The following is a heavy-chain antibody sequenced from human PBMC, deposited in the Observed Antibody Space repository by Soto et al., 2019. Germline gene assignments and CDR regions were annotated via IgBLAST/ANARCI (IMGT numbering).Heavy chain of an antibody. J-gene: IGHJ4*02. V-gene: IGHV1-24*01. CDR1: GYTLTELS. Sequence: ASVKVSCKVSGYTLTELSMHWVRQAPGKGLEWMGGFDPEDGETICAQKFQGRVTMTEDTSTDTAYMELSSLRSEDTAVYYCATSPRNYDFWSGYYKTVYFDYWGQGTLVTVSS. CDR3: ATSPRNYDFWSGYYKTVYFDY. D-gene: IGHD3-3*01. CDR2: FDPEDGET.